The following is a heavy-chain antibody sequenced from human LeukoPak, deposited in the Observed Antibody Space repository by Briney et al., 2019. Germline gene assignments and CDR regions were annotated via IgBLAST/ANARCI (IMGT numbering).Heavy chain of an antibody. CDR3: ARSFYYYDSDY. V-gene: IGHV3-48*04. D-gene: IGHD3-22*01. CDR1: GFSFSSYS. CDR2: IASNISTT. J-gene: IGHJ4*02. Sequence: PGGSLRLSCAAPGFSFSSYSMSWVRQAPGKGLEWLSYIASNISTTYYADSVKGRFTVSRDNAKNSLYLQMNSLRAEDTAVYYCARSFYYYDSDYWGQGTLVTVSS.